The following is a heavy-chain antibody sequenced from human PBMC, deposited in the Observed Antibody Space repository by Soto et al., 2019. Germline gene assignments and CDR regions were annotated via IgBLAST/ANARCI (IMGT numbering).Heavy chain of an antibody. Sequence: GRSLKISCAASGFTFSSYAMSWVRQAPGKGLEWVSAISGSGGSTYYADSVKGRFTISRDNSKNTLYLQMNSLRAEDTAVYYCAKDVSYYDFWSGYTLPLFDYWGQGTLVTVSS. V-gene: IGHV3-23*01. CDR1: GFTFSSYA. D-gene: IGHD3-3*01. CDR2: ISGSGGST. J-gene: IGHJ4*02. CDR3: AKDVSYYDFWSGYTLPLFDY.